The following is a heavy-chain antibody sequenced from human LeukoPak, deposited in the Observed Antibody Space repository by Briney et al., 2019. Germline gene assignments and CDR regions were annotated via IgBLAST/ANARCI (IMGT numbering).Heavy chain of an antibody. CDR2: TYYKSKWYN. Sequence: SRTLSLTCAISGDSVSSSSAAWNWIRQSPSRDLEWLGRTYYKSKWYNDYAVSVKSRITINPDTSKNQFSLQLNSVTPEDTAVYYCARDYYDSSGYSHYDYWGQGTLVTVSS. J-gene: IGHJ4*02. V-gene: IGHV6-1*01. D-gene: IGHD3-22*01. CDR3: ARDYYDSSGYSHYDY. CDR1: GDSVSSSSAA.